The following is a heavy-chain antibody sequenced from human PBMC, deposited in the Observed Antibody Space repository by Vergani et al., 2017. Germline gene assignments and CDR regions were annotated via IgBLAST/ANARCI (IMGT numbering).Heavy chain of an antibody. Sequence: QVQLVQSGAEVKKPGASVKVSCKASGYTFTSYDINWVRQATGQGLEWMGWMNPNSGNTGYAQKFQGRVTMTRNTSISTAYMELSSLRSEDTAVYYCARIPGRYYYGSRRVWYFDLWGRGTLVTVSS. D-gene: IGHD3-10*01. V-gene: IGHV1-8*01. CDR3: ARIPGRYYYGSRRVWYFDL. J-gene: IGHJ2*01. CDR1: GYTFTSYD. CDR2: MNPNSGNT.